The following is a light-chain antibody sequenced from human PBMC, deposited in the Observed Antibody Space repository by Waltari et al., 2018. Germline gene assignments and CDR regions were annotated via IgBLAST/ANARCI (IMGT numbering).Light chain of an antibody. CDR1: SSDVGAYNY. J-gene: IGLJ2*01. V-gene: IGLV2-14*03. CDR2: DVS. CDR3: SSYTTTSTRL. Sequence: QSALTQPASVSGSPGQSITISCTGTSSDVGAYNYVSWYQQHPGKAPKLIIYDVSYRASGISNRFSGSKSGNTASLTISVLQTGDEADYYCSSYTTTSTRLFGGGTKLTVL.